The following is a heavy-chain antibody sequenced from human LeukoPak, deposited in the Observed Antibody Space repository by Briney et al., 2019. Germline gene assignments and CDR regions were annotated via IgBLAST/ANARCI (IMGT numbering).Heavy chain of an antibody. Sequence: GASLKISCKGSGYSFTSYWIGWVRQMPGEGLEWMGIIYPGDSDTRYSPSFQGQVTISADKSISTAYLQWSSLKASDTAMYYCARRGYCSGGSCYSFDYWGQGTLVTVSS. D-gene: IGHD2-15*01. CDR2: IYPGDSDT. CDR3: ARRGYCSGGSCYSFDY. J-gene: IGHJ4*02. CDR1: GYSFTSYW. V-gene: IGHV5-51*01.